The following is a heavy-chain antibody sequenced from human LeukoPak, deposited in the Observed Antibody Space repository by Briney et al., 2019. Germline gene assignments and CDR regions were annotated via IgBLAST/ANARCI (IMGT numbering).Heavy chain of an antibody. D-gene: IGHD3-22*01. CDR1: GFTFGDYA. CDR2: IRSKAYGGTT. J-gene: IGHJ4*02. CDR3: TRRYYYDSSGYFYFDY. V-gene: IGHV3-49*04. Sequence: GGSLRLSCTASGFTFGDYAMSWVRQAPGKGLEWVGFIRSKAYGGTTEYAASVKGRFTISRDDSKSIAYLQMNSLKTEDTAVYYCTRRYYYDSSGYFYFDYWGQGTLVTVSS.